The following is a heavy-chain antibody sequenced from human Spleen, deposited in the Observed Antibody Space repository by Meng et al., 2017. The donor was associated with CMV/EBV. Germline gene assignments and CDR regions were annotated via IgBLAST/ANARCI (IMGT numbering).Heavy chain of an antibody. D-gene: IGHD6-25*01. CDR3: AAAYYYYYYGMDV. J-gene: IGHJ6*02. CDR1: DGSFSDSY. CDR2: INHSGST. V-gene: IGHV4-34*01. Sequence: GSLRLSCAVYDGSFSDSYWSWIRQPPGKGLEWIGEINHSGSTNHNPSLKSRVPISVEMSKNQFPLKLSSVTAADTAVYYCAAAYYYYYYGMDVWGQGTTVTVSS.